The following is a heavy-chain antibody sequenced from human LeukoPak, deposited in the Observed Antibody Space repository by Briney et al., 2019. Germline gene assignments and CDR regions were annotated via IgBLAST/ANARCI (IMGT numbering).Heavy chain of an antibody. Sequence: GGSLRLSCAASGFTFSSYWMSWVRQAPGKGLGWVANIKQDGSEKYYVDSVKGRFTISRDNAKNSLYLQMNSLRAEDTAVYYCARDSGGDCYDYWGQGTLVTVSS. J-gene: IGHJ4*02. D-gene: IGHD2-15*01. CDR1: GFTFSSYW. CDR2: IKQDGSEK. CDR3: ARDSGGDCYDY. V-gene: IGHV3-7*01.